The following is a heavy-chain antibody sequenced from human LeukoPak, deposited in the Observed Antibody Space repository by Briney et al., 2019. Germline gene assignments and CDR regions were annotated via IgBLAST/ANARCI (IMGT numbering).Heavy chain of an antibody. CDR3: AREVRYDILTGYLPGAFDI. V-gene: IGHV1-69*06. CDR2: IIPIFGTA. D-gene: IGHD3-9*01. Sequence: ASVKVSCKASGYTFTGYYLHWVRQAPGQGLEWMGGIIPIFGTANYAQKFQGRVTITADKSTSTAYMELSSLRSEDTAVYYCAREVRYDILTGYLPGAFDIWGQGTMVTVSS. CDR1: GYTFTGYY. J-gene: IGHJ3*02.